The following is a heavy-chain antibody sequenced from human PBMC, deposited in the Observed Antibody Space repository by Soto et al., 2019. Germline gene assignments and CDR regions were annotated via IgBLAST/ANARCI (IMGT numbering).Heavy chain of an antibody. CDR3: AIHYRDNSGWPNCFGA. CDR2: IYYIGST. CDR1: GGSISSSDYY. V-gene: IGHV4-30-4*01. Sequence: PSETLSLTCTVSGGSISSSDYYWSWIRQPPGKGLEWIGYIYYIGSTYYNPSLKSRVTISIDTSKNQFYLKLSSATAADTAVYYFAIHYRDNSGWPNCFGAWGQGTLVTVSS. J-gene: IGHJ5*02. D-gene: IGHD6-19*01.